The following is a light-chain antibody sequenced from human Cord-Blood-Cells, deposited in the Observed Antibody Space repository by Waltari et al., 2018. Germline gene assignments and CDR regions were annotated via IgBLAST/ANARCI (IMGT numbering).Light chain of an antibody. Sequence: DIVMTQSPDSLAVSLGERATINCKSSQSVLYSSNNKNYLAWYQQKPGQPPKPLICCASTRESGVPDRFSGSGSGTDFTLTISSLQAEDVAVYYCQQYYSTPYTFGQGTKLEIK. CDR3: QQYYSTPYT. V-gene: IGKV4-1*01. CDR2: CAS. J-gene: IGKJ2*01. CDR1: QSVLYSSNNKNY.